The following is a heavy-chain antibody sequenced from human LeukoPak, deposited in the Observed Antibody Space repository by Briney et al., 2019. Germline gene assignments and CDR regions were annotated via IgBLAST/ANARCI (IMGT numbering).Heavy chain of an antibody. J-gene: IGHJ4*02. D-gene: IGHD3-10*02. CDR2: IRENGATT. V-gene: IGHV3-23*01. CDR3: ADWGYVNY. CDR1: GFTFGDYA. Sequence: GGSLRLSCTASGFTFGDYAMSWVRQAPGKGLEWVAFIRENGATTSYADSVKGRFTISRDNSRNTLYLQLSGLRAEDTAVYYCADWGYVNYWGQGTLVTVSS.